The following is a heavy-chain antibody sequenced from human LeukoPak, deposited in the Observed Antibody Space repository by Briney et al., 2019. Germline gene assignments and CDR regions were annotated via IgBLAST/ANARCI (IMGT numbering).Heavy chain of an antibody. J-gene: IGHJ6*03. CDR3: TRHLNPGTSDYYYYYYYMDV. V-gene: IGHV3-73*01. CDR1: GFTFSGSA. Sequence: GGSLRLSCAASGFTFSGSAMHWVRQASGKGLEWVGRIRSKANSYATAYAASVKGRFTISRDDSKNTAYLQMNSLKTEDTAVYYCTRHLNPGTSDYYYYYYYMDVWGKGTTVTVSS. D-gene: IGHD1-14*01. CDR2: IRSKANSYAT.